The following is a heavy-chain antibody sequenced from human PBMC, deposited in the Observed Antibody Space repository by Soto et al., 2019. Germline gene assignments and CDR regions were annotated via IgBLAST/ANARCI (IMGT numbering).Heavy chain of an antibody. CDR3: ARGSKIRRNVVVVAALVEGFDY. Sequence: ASVKVSCKASGYTFTSYAMHWVRQAPGQRLEWMGWINAGNGNTKYSQKFQGRVTITRDTSASTAYMELSSLRSEDTAVYYCARGSKIRRNVVVVAALVEGFDYWGQGTLVTVSS. CDR2: INAGNGNT. J-gene: IGHJ4*02. D-gene: IGHD2-15*01. V-gene: IGHV1-3*01. CDR1: GYTFTSYA.